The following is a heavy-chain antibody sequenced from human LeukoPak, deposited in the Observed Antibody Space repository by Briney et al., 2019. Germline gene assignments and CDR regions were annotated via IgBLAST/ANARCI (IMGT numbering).Heavy chain of an antibody. J-gene: IGHJ4*02. D-gene: IGHD6-13*01. CDR3: ARGVGLSAAAGLFDY. CDR1: GGSIRCYF. CDR2: LYYSRST. Sequence: MSSETLSLTCTVSGGSIRCYFWSWLRQPPGKGLERIGNLYYSRSTSDNPSLKSRVTFSVDTSKNQFSLKLTTVTAADTAVYYCARGVGLSAAAGLFDYWGQGSRVTVSS. V-gene: IGHV4-59*01.